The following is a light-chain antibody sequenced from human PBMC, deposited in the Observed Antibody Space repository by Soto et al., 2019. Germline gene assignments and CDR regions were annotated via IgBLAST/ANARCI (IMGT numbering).Light chain of an antibody. CDR1: QSVSSSY. Sequence: EIVLTQSPGTLSLSPGEGATLSCRASQSVSSSYFAWYQQKPGQAPRLLIYDASSRATGIPDRFRGSGSGTDFALTISRLEPEDVAVYSCQRYGSSPPITFGPGTKVDIK. J-gene: IGKJ3*01. V-gene: IGKV3-20*01. CDR2: DAS. CDR3: QRYGSSPPIT.